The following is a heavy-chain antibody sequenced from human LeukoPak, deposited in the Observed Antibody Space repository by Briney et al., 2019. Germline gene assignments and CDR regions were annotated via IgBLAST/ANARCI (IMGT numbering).Heavy chain of an antibody. Sequence: PGGSLRLSCAASGFTFSSYGMHWVRQAPGKGLEWVAFIRYDGSNKYYADSVKGRFTISRDNSKNTLYLQMNSLRAEDTAVYYCAKGEDGSYSSDFDYWGQGTLVTVSS. CDR2: IRYDGSNK. V-gene: IGHV3-30*02. J-gene: IGHJ4*02. CDR1: GFTFSSYG. CDR3: AKGEDGSYSSDFDY. D-gene: IGHD1-26*01.